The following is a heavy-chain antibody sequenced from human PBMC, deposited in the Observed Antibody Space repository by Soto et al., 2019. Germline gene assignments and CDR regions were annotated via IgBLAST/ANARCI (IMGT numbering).Heavy chain of an antibody. CDR1: GGSFSGYY. D-gene: IGHD3-22*01. J-gene: IGHJ5*02. CDR3: ARDRGYYDSSGYYFGWFDP. Sequence: SETLSLTCAVYGGSFSGYYWSWIRQPPGKVLEWIGEINHSGSTNYNPSLKSRVTISVDTSKNQFSLKLTSVTAADTAVYYCARDRGYYDSSGYYFGWFDPWGQGTLVT. V-gene: IGHV4-34*01. CDR2: INHSGST.